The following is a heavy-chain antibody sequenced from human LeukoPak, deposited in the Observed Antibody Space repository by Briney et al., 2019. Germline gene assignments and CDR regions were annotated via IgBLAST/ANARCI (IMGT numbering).Heavy chain of an antibody. D-gene: IGHD3-3*01. V-gene: IGHV4-38-2*01. J-gene: IGHJ4*02. Sequence: SETLSLTCAVSGYSISSGYYWGWIRQPPGKGLDWIGSIYHSGSSYYNPSLKSRVTISVDTSKNQFSLNLSSVTAADTAVYYCASSSSGYYTYDYWGQGTLVTVSS. CDR2: IYHSGSS. CDR3: ASSSSGYYTYDY. CDR1: GYSISSGYY.